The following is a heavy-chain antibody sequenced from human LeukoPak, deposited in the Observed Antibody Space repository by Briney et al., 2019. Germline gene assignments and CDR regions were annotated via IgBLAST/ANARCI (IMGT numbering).Heavy chain of an antibody. D-gene: IGHD1-26*01. CDR3: AREVGSFDY. CDR2: IYTSGST. J-gene: IGHJ4*02. Sequence: KSSETLSLTCTVSGGSISSGSYYWSWIRQPAGKGLEWIARIYTSGSTNYNPSLKSRVTISVDTSKNQFSLKLSSVTATDTAVYYCAREVGSFDYWGQGTLVTVSS. CDR1: GGSISSGSYY. V-gene: IGHV4-61*02.